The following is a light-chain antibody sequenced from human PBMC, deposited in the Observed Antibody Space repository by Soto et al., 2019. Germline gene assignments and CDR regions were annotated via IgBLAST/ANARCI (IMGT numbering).Light chain of an antibody. V-gene: IGLV1-44*01. J-gene: IGLJ1*01. CDR2: SNN. Sequence: QSVLTQPPSASGTPGQRVTISCSGSSSNIGSNTVNWYQQLPGTAPKLLIYSNNQRPSGVPDRFSGSKSGTSASLAISGLQSDDEGDYYCQSYDNTLSARYVFGTGTKLTVL. CDR1: SSNIGSNT. CDR3: QSYDNTLSARYV.